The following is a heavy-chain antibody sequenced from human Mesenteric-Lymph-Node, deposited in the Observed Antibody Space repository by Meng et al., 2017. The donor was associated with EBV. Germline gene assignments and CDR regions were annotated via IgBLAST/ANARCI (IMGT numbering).Heavy chain of an antibody. Sequence: QLYLQESGPGLVRRSGTLSLSFTVSSDSISSPSSHWGGILQPPGKGLEWLGRIYYSGTTYFNPSLESRVSISVDTSKNPFSLRLTSVTAADTAVYYCARQYGSSFDYWGQGTLVTVSS. J-gene: IGHJ4*02. CDR1: SDSISSPSSH. CDR3: ARQYGSSFDY. V-gene: IGHV4-39*01. D-gene: IGHD3-10*01. CDR2: IYYSGTT.